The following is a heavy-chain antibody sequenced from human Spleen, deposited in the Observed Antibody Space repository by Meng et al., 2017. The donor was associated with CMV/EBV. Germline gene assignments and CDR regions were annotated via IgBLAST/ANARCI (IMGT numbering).Heavy chain of an antibody. CDR2: IKQDGSEI. V-gene: IGHV3-7*01. Sequence: GGSLRLSCAASGFNFNSYWMHWVRQAPGKGLEWVSNIKQDGSEIYYVDSVKGRFTISRDNAKNSLYLQMNSLRAEDTAVYYCARAVAAATSYWGQGTLVTVSS. J-gene: IGHJ4*02. D-gene: IGHD2-15*01. CDR3: ARAVAAATSY. CDR1: GFNFNSYW.